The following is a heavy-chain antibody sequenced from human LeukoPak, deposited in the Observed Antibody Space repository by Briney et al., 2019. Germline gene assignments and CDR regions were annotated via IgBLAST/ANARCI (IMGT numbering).Heavy chain of an antibody. V-gene: IGHV3-7*01. D-gene: IGHD5-18*01. CDR2: IKQDGSEK. CDR3: ARDRSYGTLFDY. CDR1: GFTFNNYA. Sequence: GGSLRLSCAASGFTFNNYAMNWVRQAPGKGLEWVANIKQDGSEKYYVDSVKGRFTISRDNAKNSLYLQMNSLRAEDTAVYYCARDRSYGTLFDYWGQGTLVTVSS. J-gene: IGHJ4*02.